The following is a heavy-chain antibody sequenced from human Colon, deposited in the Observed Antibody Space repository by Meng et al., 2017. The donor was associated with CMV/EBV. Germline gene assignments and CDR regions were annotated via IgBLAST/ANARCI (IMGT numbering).Heavy chain of an antibody. D-gene: IGHD2-15*01. J-gene: IGHJ4*02. CDR2: IYPGDSDA. Sequence: CKASEYTFTNFWIGWVRQLPGKGLEWMGLIYPGDSDARYSPSFQGQVTISADKSISTAYLQWSSLKASDTAIYYCARGLSSRRGDYWGQGTLVTVSS. CDR1: EYTFTNFW. V-gene: IGHV5-51*01. CDR3: ARGLSSRRGDY.